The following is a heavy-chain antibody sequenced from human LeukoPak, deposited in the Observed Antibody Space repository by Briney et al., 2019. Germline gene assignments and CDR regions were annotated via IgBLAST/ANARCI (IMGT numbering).Heavy chain of an antibody. CDR1: GFTFSSYA. J-gene: IGHJ6*03. CDR2: ISYDGSNK. CDR3: ARDRAYSSSWYYYYYYMDV. Sequence: PGGSLRLSCAASGFTFSSYAMHWVRQAPGKGLEWVAVISYDGSNKYYADSVKGRFTISRDNSKNTLYLQMNSLRAEDTAVYYCARDRAYSSSWYYYYYYMDVWGKGTTVTVSS. D-gene: IGHD6-13*01. V-gene: IGHV3-30*04.